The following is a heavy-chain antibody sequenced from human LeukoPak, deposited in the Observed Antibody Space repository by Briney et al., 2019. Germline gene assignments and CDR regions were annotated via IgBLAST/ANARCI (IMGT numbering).Heavy chain of an antibody. V-gene: IGHV4-4*07. Sequence: SETLSLTCTVSGGFVSTYYWTWIRQPAGKGLEWIGRIFTTGSTNYNPSLMRRVTMSIDTSKSQFSLKFRSVPAADTAVYYCARGDGSTMARGVSRYGWFDSWGQGALVTVSS. CDR2: IFTTGST. CDR3: ARGDGSTMARGVSRYGWFDS. CDR1: GGFVSTYY. J-gene: IGHJ5*01. D-gene: IGHD3-10*01.